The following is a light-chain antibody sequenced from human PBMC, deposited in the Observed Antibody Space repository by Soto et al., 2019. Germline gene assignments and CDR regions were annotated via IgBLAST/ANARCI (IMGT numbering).Light chain of an antibody. CDR1: QGISTY. V-gene: IGKV1-9*01. J-gene: IGKJ5*01. Sequence: MQFTQCXSFLCAYSRDXXXXXXVASQGISTYLAWYQQKXGKAPKLLIYAASXLQSGVPLSFSGSGSGTSFTLTISSLQPEDFATYYCQKLISYPINFGQGTRLEI. CDR2: AAS. CDR3: QKLISYPIN.